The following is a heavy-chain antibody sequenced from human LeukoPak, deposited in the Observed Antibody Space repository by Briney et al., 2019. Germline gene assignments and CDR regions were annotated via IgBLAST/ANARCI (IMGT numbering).Heavy chain of an antibody. J-gene: IGHJ3*02. CDR3: ARPGTAMDTDAFDI. D-gene: IGHD5-18*01. Sequence: NPSETLSLTCTVSGGSISSSSYYWGWIRQPPGKGLEWIGSICYSGSTYYNPSLKSRVTISVDTSKNQFSLKLSSVTAADTAVYYCARPGTAMDTDAFDIWGQGTMVTVSS. CDR2: ICYSGST. V-gene: IGHV4-39*01. CDR1: GGSISSSSYY.